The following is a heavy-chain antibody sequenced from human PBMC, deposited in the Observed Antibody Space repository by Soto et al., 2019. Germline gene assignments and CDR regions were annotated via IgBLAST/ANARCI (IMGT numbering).Heavy chain of an antibody. CDR2: IGGSGSDT. V-gene: IGHV3-23*01. D-gene: IGHD6-19*01. J-gene: IGHJ4*02. Sequence: EGQLLESGGALVNPGGSLRLSCAAAGFTFSIYAVSWVRQAPGKGLEWVSDIGGSGSDTYYADFVRGRFTITGDNSRNTLYLQMTSLKAEDTDVDYCAKDAPGSGWLSDYWGQGTLVTVSS. CDR1: GFTFSIYA. CDR3: AKDAPGSGWLSDY.